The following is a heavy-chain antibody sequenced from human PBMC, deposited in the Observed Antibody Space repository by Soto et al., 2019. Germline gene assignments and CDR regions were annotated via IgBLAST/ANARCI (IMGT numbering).Heavy chain of an antibody. J-gene: IGHJ4*02. CDR3: ARRQFTVTTPYYFDY. V-gene: IGHV4-30-4*01. CDR1: GGSISSSNW. CDR2: TYYSGST. Sequence: PSETLSLTCAVSGGSISSSNWWSWVRQPPGKGLEWIGYTYYSGSTYYNPSLKSRVTISVDTSKNQFSLKLSSMTAADTAVYYCARRQFTVTTPYYFDYWGQGTLVTVSS. D-gene: IGHD4-17*01.